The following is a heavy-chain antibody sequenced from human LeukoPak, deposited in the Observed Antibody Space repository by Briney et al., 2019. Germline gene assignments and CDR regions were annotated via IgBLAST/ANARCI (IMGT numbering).Heavy chain of an antibody. J-gene: IGHJ4*02. D-gene: IGHD6-25*01. CDR1: GFALSDYY. Sequence: GGSLRLSCAASGFALSDYYMSWIRQAPGRGLEWVSYISSNSGTIYYADSVKGRFTISRDNAKNSLFLLMNSLRAEDTAVYYCARWGHLIRQAAGDYWGQGTLVIVSS. V-gene: IGHV3-11*01. CDR3: ARWGHLIRQAAGDY. CDR2: ISSNSGTI.